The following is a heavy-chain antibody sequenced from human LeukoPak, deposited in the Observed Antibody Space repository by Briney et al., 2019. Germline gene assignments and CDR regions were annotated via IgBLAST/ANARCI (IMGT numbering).Heavy chain of an antibody. J-gene: IGHJ4*02. CDR2: ISTRNGNT. V-gene: IGHV1-18*01. CDR1: GYIFNSFG. Sequence: ASVKVSCKASGYIFNSFGISWVRQAPGQGLEWMGWISTRNGNTHYAQKFQGRVIMTTDTSTSTAYMELRSLRSADTAIYYCVTDARSSGAYSPFDYWGQGTLVTVSS. CDR3: VTDARSSGAYSPFDY. D-gene: IGHD4-11*01.